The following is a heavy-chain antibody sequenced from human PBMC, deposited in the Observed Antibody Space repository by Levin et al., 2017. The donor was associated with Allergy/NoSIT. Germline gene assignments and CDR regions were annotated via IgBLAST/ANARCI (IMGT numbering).Heavy chain of an antibody. J-gene: IGHJ6*02. CDR3: ARGRYRYYYYGMDV. D-gene: IGHD6-19*01. CDR1: GFSLSNARMG. Sequence: SGPTLVKPTETLTLTCTVSGFSLSNARMGVSWIRQPPGKALEWLAHIFSNDEKSYSTSLKSRLTISKDTSKSQVVLTMTNMDPVDTATYYCARGRYRYYYYGMDVWGQGTTVTVSS. CDR2: IFSNDEK. V-gene: IGHV2-26*01.